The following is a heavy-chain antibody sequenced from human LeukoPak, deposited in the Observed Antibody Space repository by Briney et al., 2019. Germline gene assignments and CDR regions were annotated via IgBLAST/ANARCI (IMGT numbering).Heavy chain of an antibody. D-gene: IGHD5-12*01. CDR1: GFTFSSNW. V-gene: IGHV3-74*01. J-gene: IGHJ4*02. Sequence: SGGSLRLSCVAPGFTFSSNWTHWVRRAPGKGLVWVSRIINDRLITTSARSVKGRFTISRDIAKNTLYLQMNSLRAEDTAVYYCARGGYTGYDFAFDYWGQGTLVTVSS. CDR2: IINDRLIT. CDR3: ARGGYTGYDFAFDY.